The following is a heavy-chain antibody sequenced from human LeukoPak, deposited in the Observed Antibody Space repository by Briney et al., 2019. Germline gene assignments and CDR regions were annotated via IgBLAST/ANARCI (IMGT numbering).Heavy chain of an antibody. V-gene: IGHV4-59*01. CDR3: ARKRGTTVTNYFDY. CDR2: IYYSGST. Sequence: SETLSLTCTVSGGSISSYYWSWIRQPPGKGLEWIGYIYYSGSTNYNPSLKSRVTISVDTSKNQFSLKLSSVTAADTAVYYCARKRGTTVTNYFDYWGQGTLVTVSS. D-gene: IGHD4-17*01. J-gene: IGHJ4*02. CDR1: GGSISSYY.